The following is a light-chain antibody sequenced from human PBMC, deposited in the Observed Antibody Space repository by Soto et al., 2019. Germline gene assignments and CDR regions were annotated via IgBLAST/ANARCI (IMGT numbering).Light chain of an antibody. J-gene: IGKJ5*01. CDR2: AAS. CDR1: QSISSY. Sequence: DIQMTQSPSSLSASVGGRVTITCRASQSISSYLNLYQQKPGKAPKLLIYAASTLQSGVPSRFSGSGSGTDFTLTISCLQSEDFATYYCQQYYSYPITFGQGTRLEIK. CDR3: QQYYSYPIT. V-gene: IGKV1-39*01.